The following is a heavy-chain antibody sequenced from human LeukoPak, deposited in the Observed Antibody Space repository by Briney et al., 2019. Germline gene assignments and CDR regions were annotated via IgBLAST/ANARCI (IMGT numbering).Heavy chain of an antibody. Sequence: GGSLRLSCAASGFTFSSYGMSWVRQAPGKGLQWVSALSASGGSTYYADSVKGRFTISRDNAKNSLYLQMNSLRAEDTAVYYCAELGITMIGGVWGKGTTVTISS. V-gene: IGHV3-23*01. D-gene: IGHD3-10*02. J-gene: IGHJ6*04. CDR1: GFTFSSYG. CDR3: AELGITMIGGV. CDR2: LSASGGST.